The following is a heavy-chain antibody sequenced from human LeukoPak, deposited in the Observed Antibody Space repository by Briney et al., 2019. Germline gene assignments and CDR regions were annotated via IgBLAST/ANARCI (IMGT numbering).Heavy chain of an antibody. D-gene: IGHD3-16*02. J-gene: IGHJ4*02. CDR1: GYTFTGYY. CDR2: INPNSGGT. V-gene: IGHV1-2*02. CDR3: ARGAYYDYVWGSYRPEGFDY. Sequence: ASVKVSCKASGYTFTGYYMHWVRQAPGQGLEWMGWINPNSGGTNYAQKFQGRVTMTRDTSISTAYMELSRLRSDDTAVYYCARGAYYDYVWGSYRPEGFDYWSQGTLVTVSS.